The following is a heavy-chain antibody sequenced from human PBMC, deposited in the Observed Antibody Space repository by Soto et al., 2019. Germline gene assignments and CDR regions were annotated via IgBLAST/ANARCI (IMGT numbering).Heavy chain of an antibody. V-gene: IGHV1-18*01. CDR2: ISAYNGNT. J-gene: IGHJ4*02. CDR1: GYTFTSYG. D-gene: IGHD6-19*01. Sequence: GASVKVSCKASGYTFTSYGISWVRQAPGQGLEWMGWISAYNGNTNYAQKLQGRVTMTTDTSTSTAYMELRSLRSDDTAVYYCARVSKKTKYSSGFGGFVLDYWGQGTLVTVSS. CDR3: ARVSKKTKYSSGFGGFVLDY.